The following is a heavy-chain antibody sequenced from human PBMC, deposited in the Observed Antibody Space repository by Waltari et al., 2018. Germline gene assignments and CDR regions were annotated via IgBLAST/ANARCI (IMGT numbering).Heavy chain of an antibody. J-gene: IGHJ4*02. CDR1: GFSFSDFD. V-gene: IGHV3-72*01. CDR3: ARDLDGDSNLDY. Sequence: EVQLVESGGTLVQPGGSLRRSCAASGFSFSDFDMDWVRQTPDKRLEWVGRSRKKPRNYVTEYAASVKGRFKIFRDDSKDSLYLQMNRLKIEDTAVYYCARDLDGDSNLDYWGQGTLVAVSS. CDR2: SRKKPRNYVT.